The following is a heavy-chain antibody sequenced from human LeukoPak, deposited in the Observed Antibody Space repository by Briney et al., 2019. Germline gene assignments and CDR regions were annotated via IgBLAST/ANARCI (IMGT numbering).Heavy chain of an antibody. CDR3: ARTGSFDY. CDR2: INPNSGAT. V-gene: IGHV1-2*02. D-gene: IGHD1-14*01. J-gene: IGHJ4*02. Sequence: VKVSCKASGYTFTAFYMHWVRQAPGQGLEWMGWINPNSGATIYAQNFQGRVTMTTDTSISTAYMELTRLGSDDTAVYYCARTGSFDYWSQGTLVTVSS. CDR1: GYTFTAFY.